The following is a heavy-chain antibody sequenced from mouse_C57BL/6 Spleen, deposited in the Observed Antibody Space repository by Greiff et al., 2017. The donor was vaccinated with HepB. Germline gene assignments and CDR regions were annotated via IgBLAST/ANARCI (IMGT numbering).Heavy chain of an antibody. Sequence: VQLQQSGPELVKPGASVKISCKASGYAFSSSWMNWVKQRPGKGLEWIGRIYPGDGDTNYKWKFKGKATLTADKSSSTAYMQLSSLTSEDSAVYFCARDGNQDYYAMDYWGQGTSVTVSS. CDR3: ARDGNQDYYAMDY. CDR1: GYAFSSSW. D-gene: IGHD2-1*01. V-gene: IGHV1-82*01. J-gene: IGHJ4*01. CDR2: IYPGDGDT.